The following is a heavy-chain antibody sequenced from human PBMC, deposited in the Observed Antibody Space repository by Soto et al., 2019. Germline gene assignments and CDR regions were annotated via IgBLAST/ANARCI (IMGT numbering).Heavy chain of an antibody. V-gene: IGHV3-7*03. D-gene: IGHD6-19*01. J-gene: IGHJ4*02. CDR3: ARVSRVVSVWFIDY. Sequence: EVQLVESGGGLVQPGGSLRLSCASSGFTFSNYWMTWVRQAPGKGLEWVANIKQDGGEKYYVDSVKGRFTISRDNAKNSLYLQMNSLRAEDTAVYYWARVSRVVSVWFIDYWGQGTLVIVSS. CDR2: IKQDGGEK. CDR1: GFTFSNYW.